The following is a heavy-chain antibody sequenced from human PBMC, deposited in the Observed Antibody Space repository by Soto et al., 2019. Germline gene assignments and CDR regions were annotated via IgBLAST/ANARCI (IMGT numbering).Heavy chain of an antibody. CDR3: ARGGGPDIVLIYPFDP. J-gene: IGHJ5*02. CDR2: IIPILGIA. D-gene: IGHD2-8*01. CDR1: GGTFSSYT. Sequence: SVKVSCKASGGTFSSYTISWVRQAPGQGLEWMGRIIPILGIANYAQKFQGRVTITADESTSTAYMELSSLRSEDTAVYYCARGGGPDIVLIYPFDPWGQGTLVTVSS. V-gene: IGHV1-69*02.